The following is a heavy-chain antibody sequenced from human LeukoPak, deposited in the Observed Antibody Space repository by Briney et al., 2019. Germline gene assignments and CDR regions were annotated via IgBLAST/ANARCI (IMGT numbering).Heavy chain of an antibody. CDR1: GGSISSSSYY. CDR2: IYYSGST. D-gene: IGHD3-22*01. V-gene: IGHV4-39*01. J-gene: IGHJ4*02. CDR3: AGGSSGYYSAHHYFDC. Sequence: PSETLSLTCTVSGGSISSSSYYWGWTRQPPGKGLEWIGSIYYSGSTYYNPSLKSRVTISVDTSKNQFSLKLSSVTAADTAVYYCAGGSSGYYSAHHYFDCWGQGTLVTVSS.